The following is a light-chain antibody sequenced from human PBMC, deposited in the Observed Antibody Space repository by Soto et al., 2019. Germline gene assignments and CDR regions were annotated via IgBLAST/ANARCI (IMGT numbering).Light chain of an antibody. V-gene: IGLV1-47*02. CDR1: SSNIGYNY. Sequence: QSVPTQPPSASGTPGQRVTISCSGSSSNIGYNYVYWYQQLPGTAPKLLIYSNNQRPSGVPDRFSGSKSGTSASLAISGLRSEDEADYYCAAWDDSLSGVVFGGRTKLTVL. CDR2: SNN. J-gene: IGLJ2*01. CDR3: AAWDDSLSGVV.